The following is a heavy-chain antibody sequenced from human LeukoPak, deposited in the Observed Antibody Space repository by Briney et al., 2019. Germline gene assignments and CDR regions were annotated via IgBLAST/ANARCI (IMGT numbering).Heavy chain of an antibody. CDR2: IYPGDSDT. V-gene: IGHV5-51*01. J-gene: IGHJ4*02. D-gene: IGHD5-12*01. CDR3: VRDSAYSAYDYPY. CDR1: GYTFSNYW. Sequence: GESLKISCKASGYTFSNYWIGWVRQTPGKGLEWMGIIYPGDSDTRYNPSLQGQVTISADKSISTAYLQWNSLKASDTAIYYCVRDSAYSAYDYPYWGQGTLVTVSS.